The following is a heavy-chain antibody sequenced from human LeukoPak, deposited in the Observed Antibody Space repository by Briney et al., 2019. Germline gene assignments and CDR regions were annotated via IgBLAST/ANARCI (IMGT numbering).Heavy chain of an antibody. D-gene: IGHD6-13*01. CDR1: GFTFSSYG. CDR3: AVDIAAAGRGSDAFDI. Sequence: GGSLRLSCAASGFTFSSYGMSWVRQTPGKGLEWVSAISGSGGSTYYADSVKGRFTISRDNSKNTLYLQMNSLRAEDTAVYCCAVDIAAAGRGSDAFDIWGQGTMVTVSS. J-gene: IGHJ3*02. CDR2: ISGSGGST. V-gene: IGHV3-23*01.